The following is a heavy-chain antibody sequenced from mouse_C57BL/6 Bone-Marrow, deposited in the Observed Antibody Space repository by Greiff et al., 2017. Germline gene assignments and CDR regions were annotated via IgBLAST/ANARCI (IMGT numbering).Heavy chain of an antibody. Sequence: QVQLQQSGAELARPGASVKLSCKASGYTFTSYGISWVKQRTGQGLEWIGEIYPRSGNTYYNEKFKGKATLTADKSSSTAYMELRSLTSEDSAVYFCARSAVHGNSYYYAMDYWGQGTSVTVSS. V-gene: IGHV1-81*01. CDR3: ARSAVHGNSYYYAMDY. D-gene: IGHD2-1*01. CDR1: GYTFTSYG. J-gene: IGHJ4*01. CDR2: IYPRSGNT.